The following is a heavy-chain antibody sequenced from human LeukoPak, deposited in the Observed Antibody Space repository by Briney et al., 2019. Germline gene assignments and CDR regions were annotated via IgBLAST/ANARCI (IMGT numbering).Heavy chain of an antibody. J-gene: IGHJ4*02. Sequence: GGSLRLSCAASGFTFDDYAIHWVRQTPRKGLEWVSGISWNSGNIGYADSVKGRFTISRDNARNSLYLQMNSLRAGDTALYYCAKDITHDTVMFSFASWGQGTLVTVSS. CDR1: GFTFDDYA. CDR2: ISWNSGNI. CDR3: AKDITHDTVMFSFAS. V-gene: IGHV3-9*01. D-gene: IGHD5-18*01.